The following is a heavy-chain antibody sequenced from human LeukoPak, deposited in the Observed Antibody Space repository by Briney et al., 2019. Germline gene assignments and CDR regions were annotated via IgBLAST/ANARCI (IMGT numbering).Heavy chain of an antibody. CDR2: IYTSGST. J-gene: IGHJ3*02. CDR3: ARGPYSYDSSGAFDI. D-gene: IGHD3-22*01. Sequence: TSETLSLTCTVSDGSISSYYWSWIRQPAGKGLEWIGRIYTSGSTNYNPSLKSRVTMSVDTSKNQFSLKLSSVTAADTAVYFCARGPYSYDSSGAFDIWGQGTMVTVSS. V-gene: IGHV4-4*07. CDR1: DGSISSYY.